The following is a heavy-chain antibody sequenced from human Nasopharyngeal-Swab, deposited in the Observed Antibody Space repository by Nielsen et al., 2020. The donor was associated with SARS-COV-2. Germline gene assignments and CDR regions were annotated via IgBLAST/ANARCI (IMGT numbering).Heavy chain of an antibody. CDR2: ISSSSSYI. J-gene: IGHJ4*02. CDR1: GFTFSSYS. CDR3: AREMPPGRELDY. D-gene: IGHD1-1*01. V-gene: IGHV3-21*01. Sequence: GESLKISCAASGFTFSSYSMNWVRQAPGKGLEWVSSISSSSSYIYYADSVKGRFTISRDNAKNSLYLQMNSLRAEDTAAYYCAREMPPGRELDYWGQGTLVTVSS.